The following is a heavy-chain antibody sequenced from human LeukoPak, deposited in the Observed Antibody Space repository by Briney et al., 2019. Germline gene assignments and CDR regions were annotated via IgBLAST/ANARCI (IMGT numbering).Heavy chain of an antibody. Sequence: ASVKVSCKASGYTFTGYYMHWVRQAPGQGLEWMGWINPNSGGTNYAQKFQGRVTMTRDTSISTAYMELSRLRSDDTAVYYCARGVLRYFDWLLDAFDIWGQGTMVTVSS. D-gene: IGHD3-9*01. J-gene: IGHJ3*02. CDR2: INPNSGGT. V-gene: IGHV1-2*02. CDR1: GYTFTGYY. CDR3: ARGVLRYFDWLLDAFDI.